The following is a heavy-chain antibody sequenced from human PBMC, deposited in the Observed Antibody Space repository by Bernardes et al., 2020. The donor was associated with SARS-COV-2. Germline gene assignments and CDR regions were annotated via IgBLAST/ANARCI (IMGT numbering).Heavy chain of an antibody. D-gene: IGHD5-18*01. J-gene: IGHJ4*02. CDR3: ARDGYGAAFDY. V-gene: IGHV3-11*01. CDR1: GFIFSDYY. CDR2: ISSIGSTK. Sequence: GGSLRLSCAASGFIFSDYYMSWFRQPPGKGREWVSYISSIGSTKYYADSVKGRFTISRDNTKNSLYLQMNSLRAGDTAVYYCARDGYGAAFDYWSQGTLVTVSS.